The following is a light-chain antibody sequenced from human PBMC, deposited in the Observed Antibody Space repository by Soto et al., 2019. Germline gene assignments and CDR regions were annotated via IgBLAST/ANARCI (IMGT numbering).Light chain of an antibody. CDR3: QKYNSAPI. Sequence: DIHMTQSPSSLSASVGDRVTITCRASQGISNYVAWYQQKPGKVPKLLIYAASTLQSGVPSRFSGSGSGTDFTLNISSLQPEDVATYYCQKYNSAPIFGPGTKVDIK. CDR2: AAS. V-gene: IGKV1-27*01. J-gene: IGKJ3*01. CDR1: QGISNY.